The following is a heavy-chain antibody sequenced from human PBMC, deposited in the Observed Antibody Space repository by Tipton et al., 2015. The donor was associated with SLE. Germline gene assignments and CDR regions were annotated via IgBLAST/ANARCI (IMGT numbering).Heavy chain of an antibody. J-gene: IGHJ2*01. V-gene: IGHV3-30*04. CDR1: GFTFSGYA. CDR3: ARARATVTYWYFDL. D-gene: IGHD4-17*01. Sequence: SLRLSCAASGFTFSGYAMHWVRQAPGKGLEWVAVISYDGSNKYYADSVKGRFTISRDTSKNTLYLQMNSLRAEDTAVYYCARARATVTYWYFDLWGRGTLVTVSS. CDR2: ISYDGSNK.